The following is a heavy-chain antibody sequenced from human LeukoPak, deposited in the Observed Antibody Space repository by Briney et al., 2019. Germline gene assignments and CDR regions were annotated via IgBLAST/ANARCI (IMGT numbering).Heavy chain of an antibody. Sequence: GRSLRLSCAASGFTFSSYGMHWVCQAPGKGLEWVAVIWYDGSNKYYADSVKGRFTISRDNSKNTLYLQMNSLRAEDTAVYYCARDSVVVVPAASGSYYYYYMDVWGKGTTVTVSS. D-gene: IGHD2-2*01. J-gene: IGHJ6*03. V-gene: IGHV3-33*01. CDR1: GFTFSSYG. CDR3: ARDSVVVVPAASGSYYYYYMDV. CDR2: IWYDGSNK.